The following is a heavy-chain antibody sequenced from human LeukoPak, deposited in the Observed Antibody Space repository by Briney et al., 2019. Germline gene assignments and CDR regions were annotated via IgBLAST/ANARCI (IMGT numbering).Heavy chain of an antibody. CDR3: ARYDSRGSASTRFDS. CDR1: GYPLGRNYF. V-gene: IGHV4-38-2*01. Sequence: KASETLSLTCAVSGYPLGRNYFWGWVRQPPGKRLEWIGRIYGSESTTYNPSLMNRVTISVDTSRNHLSLQLTSATAADTAVYYCARYDSRGSASTRFDSWGQGVLVTISS. CDR2: IYGSEST. D-gene: IGHD4-23*01. J-gene: IGHJ5*01.